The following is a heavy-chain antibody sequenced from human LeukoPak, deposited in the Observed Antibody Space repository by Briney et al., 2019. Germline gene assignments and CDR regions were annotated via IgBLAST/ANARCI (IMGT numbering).Heavy chain of an antibody. J-gene: IGHJ4*02. CDR1: GGSLSSYY. CDR2: IYYSGST. V-gene: IGHV4-59*01. CDR3: ARLPVR. Sequence: SETLSLTCIVSGGSLSSYYWTWIPQPPGKGLEWIGCIYYSGSTNYNPSLKSRVTISVDASKNQFSLRLSSVTAADTAVYYCARLPVRWGQGSLVTVSS.